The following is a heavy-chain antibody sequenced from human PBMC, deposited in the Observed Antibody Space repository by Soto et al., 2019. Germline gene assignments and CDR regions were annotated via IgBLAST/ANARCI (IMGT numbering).Heavy chain of an antibody. Sequence: EVPLVESGGGSIQPGGSLRLSCAASGFTFSSYDMSWVRQAPGKGLEWISYISSTGSTTYYADSVKGRFTTSRDNAKNSLFLQMNSLRDEDTAVYYGARAARGFHYWGQGPLVTFSS. CDR2: ISSTGSTT. CDR1: GFTFSSYD. CDR3: ARAARGFHY. J-gene: IGHJ4*02. V-gene: IGHV3-48*02.